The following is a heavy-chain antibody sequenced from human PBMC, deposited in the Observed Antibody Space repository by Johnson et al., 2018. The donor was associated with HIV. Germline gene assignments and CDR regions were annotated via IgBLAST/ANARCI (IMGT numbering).Heavy chain of an antibody. Sequence: VQLVESGGGLVQPGGSLRLSCAASGFTVSSNYMSWVRQAPGKGLEWVSVIYSGGSTYYADSVKGRFTVSRDISKNTLYLQMNSLRAEDTAVYYCARDVTKDAFDIWGQGTMVTVSS. J-gene: IGHJ3*02. CDR2: IYSGGST. CDR1: GFTVSSNY. D-gene: IGHD4-17*01. V-gene: IGHV3-66*01. CDR3: ARDVTKDAFDI.